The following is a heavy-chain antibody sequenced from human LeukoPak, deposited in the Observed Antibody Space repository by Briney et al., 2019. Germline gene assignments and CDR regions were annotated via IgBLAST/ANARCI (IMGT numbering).Heavy chain of an antibody. CDR1: GFTFRNYW. J-gene: IGHJ3*02. D-gene: IGHD4-17*01. Sequence: GGSLRLSCAASGFTFRNYWMHWVRQAPGKGLVWVSRINSDGSSTSYADSVKGRFTISRDNAKNTLYLQMNSLRAEDTAMYHCTRGDYGAYGYDAFDIWGQGTMVTVSS. CDR2: INSDGSST. CDR3: TRGDYGAYGYDAFDI. V-gene: IGHV3-74*01.